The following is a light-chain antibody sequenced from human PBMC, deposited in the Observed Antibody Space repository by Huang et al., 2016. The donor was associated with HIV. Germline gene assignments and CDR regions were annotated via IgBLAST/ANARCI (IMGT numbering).Light chain of an antibody. CDR1: QGINTY. CDR2: GAT. V-gene: IGKV1-39*01. J-gene: IGKJ2*01. CDR3: QQSSSPPYT. Sequence: DIQMTQSPSSLSASVGDRVTIPCRASQGINTYLNWYQQKVGKAPKLLIYGATSLQSGVPSRISGSGSGRDFTLTISRLQPEDFAIYYCQQSSSPPYTFGQGTKVEIK.